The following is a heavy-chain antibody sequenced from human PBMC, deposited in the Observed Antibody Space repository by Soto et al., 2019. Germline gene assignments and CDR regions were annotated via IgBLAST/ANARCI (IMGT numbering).Heavy chain of an antibody. J-gene: IGHJ5*01. CDR1: GGSFSGYY. Sequence: SETLSLTCAVYGGSFSGYYWSWIRQPPGKGLEWIGEINHSGSTNYNPSLKSRVTIPVDTSKNQFSLKLSSVTAADTAVYYCARGRKLSGSYYFFLSDWFDSWGQRTLVTVSS. V-gene: IGHV4-34*01. D-gene: IGHD1-26*01. CDR2: INHSGST. CDR3: ARGRKLSGSYYFFLSDWFDS.